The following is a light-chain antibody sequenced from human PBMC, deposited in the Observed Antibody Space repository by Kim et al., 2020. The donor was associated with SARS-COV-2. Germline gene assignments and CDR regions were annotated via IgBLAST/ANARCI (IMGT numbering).Light chain of an antibody. V-gene: IGLV3-1*01. CDR1: ELGDKN. J-gene: IGLJ2*01. CDR2: EDR. CDR3: QAWDSSTVV. Sequence: SVSPGQTAIIPCSGNELGDKNVCWYQQKAGKSPVLVINEDRKRLSGIPEGVSGANSGNTATLTLSGTQAMDEADYYCQAWDSSTVVFGGGTQLTVL.